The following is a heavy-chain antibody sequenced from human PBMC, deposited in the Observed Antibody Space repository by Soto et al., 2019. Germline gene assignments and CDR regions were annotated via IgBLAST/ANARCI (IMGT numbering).Heavy chain of an antibody. J-gene: IGHJ4*02. V-gene: IGHV3-48*01. Sequence: EVQLVESGGGLVQPGGSLRLSCAASGFTFSDYGIYWVRQAPGKGLEWLSFISARSDIIYYADSVKGRFTISRDNAKNSVYLQMNSLRADDTGVYYCARDRVRTSSGGYWGPGTLVTVSS. CDR1: GFTFSDYG. CDR2: ISARSDII. CDR3: ARDRVRTSSGGY. D-gene: IGHD2-8*02.